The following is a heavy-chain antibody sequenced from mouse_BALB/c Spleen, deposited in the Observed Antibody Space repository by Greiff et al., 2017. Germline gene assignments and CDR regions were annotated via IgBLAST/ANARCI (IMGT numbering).Heavy chain of an antibody. J-gene: IGHJ4*01. CDR1: GFTFSSYT. CDR3: ARAYYGNGMDY. D-gene: IGHD2-10*01. CDR2: ISNGGGST. Sequence: EVKVVESGGGLVQPGGSLKLSCAASGFTFSSYTMSWVRQTPEKRLEWVAYISNGGGSTYYPDTVKGRFTISRDNAKNTLYLQMSSLKSEDTAMYYCARAYYGNGMDYWGQGTSVTVSS. V-gene: IGHV5-12-2*01.